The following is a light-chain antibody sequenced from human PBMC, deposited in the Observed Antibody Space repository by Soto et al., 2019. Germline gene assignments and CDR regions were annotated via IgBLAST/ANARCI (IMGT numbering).Light chain of an antibody. CDR1: SSDVGGYNY. J-gene: IGLJ1*01. Sequence: QSVLTQPRSVSGSPGQSVTISCTGTSSDVGGYNYVSWYQQHPGKAPKLMIYDVSKRPSGAPDRFSGSKSGNTASLTISGLRAEDEADYYCCSYAGSPYVFGTGTKVTVL. V-gene: IGLV2-11*01. CDR3: CSYAGSPYV. CDR2: DVS.